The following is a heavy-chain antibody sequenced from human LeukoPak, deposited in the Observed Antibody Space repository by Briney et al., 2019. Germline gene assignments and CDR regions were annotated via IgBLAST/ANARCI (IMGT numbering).Heavy chain of an antibody. CDR3: AGVYPYYYYMDV. CDR2: INPNSGGT. D-gene: IGHD6-13*01. Sequence: ASVKVSCKASGYTFTGYYMHWVRQAPGQGLEWMGWINPNSGGTNYAQKFQGRVTMTRDTSISTAYMELSRLRSDDTAVYYCAGVYPYYYYMDVWGKGTTVTVSS. CDR1: GYTFTGYY. J-gene: IGHJ6*03. V-gene: IGHV1-2*02.